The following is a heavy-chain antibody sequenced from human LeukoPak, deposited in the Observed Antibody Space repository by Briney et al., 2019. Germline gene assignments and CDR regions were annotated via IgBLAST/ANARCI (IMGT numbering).Heavy chain of an antibody. J-gene: IGHJ4*02. CDR1: GGSISSYY. Sequence: SETLSLTCTASGGSISSYYWSWIRQPAGKGLEWIGRIYTTGGTNYNPSLKSRATISIDKSKNQFSLKLSSVTAADTAVYYCARGDTVATGLYDYWGQGTLVTVSS. CDR2: IYTTGGT. D-gene: IGHD5-12*01. CDR3: ARGDTVATGLYDY. V-gene: IGHV4-4*07.